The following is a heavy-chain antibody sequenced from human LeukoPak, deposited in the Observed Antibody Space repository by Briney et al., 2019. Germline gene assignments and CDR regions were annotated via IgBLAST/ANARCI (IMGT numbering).Heavy chain of an antibody. CDR3: AKDKIWGEDYFDY. J-gene: IGHJ4*02. D-gene: IGHD3-16*01. CDR1: GFTFSSYS. V-gene: IGHV3-21*01. Sequence: GGSLRLSCAASGFTFSSYSMNWVRQAPGKGLEWVSSISSSSSYIYYADSVKGRFTMSRDNSKNTLFLQMDSLRVEDTAVYYCAKDKIWGEDYFDYWGQGTLVTVSS. CDR2: ISSSSSYI.